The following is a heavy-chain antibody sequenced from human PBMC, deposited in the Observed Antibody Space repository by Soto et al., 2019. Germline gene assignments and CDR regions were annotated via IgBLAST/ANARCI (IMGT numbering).Heavy chain of an antibody. J-gene: IGHJ6*03. CDR2: INHSGST. V-gene: IGHV4-34*01. CDR3: ARRYCSGGRCYSTPSRYYYLDV. CDR1: GGSFSGSY. D-gene: IGHD2-15*01. Sequence: QVQLQQWGAGLLKPSETLSLTCAVSGGSFSGSYWSWIRQPPGKGLEWIGEINHSGSTNYNPSLKSRFTLLVDTSKNQFSLILTSVTAADTAVYYCARRYCSGGRCYSTPSRYYYLDVWCKGSTVTVSS.